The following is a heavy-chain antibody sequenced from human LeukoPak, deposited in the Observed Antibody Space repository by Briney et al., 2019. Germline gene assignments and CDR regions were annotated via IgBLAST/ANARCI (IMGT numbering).Heavy chain of an antibody. CDR3: ARDLGSQSWGLYNWFDP. D-gene: IGHD3-16*01. CDR2: IYTSGST. CDR1: GGSISSGSYY. J-gene: IGHJ5*02. V-gene: IGHV4-61*02. Sequence: PPQTLSLTCTVSGGSISSGSYYWSWIRQPAGKGLEWIGRIYTSGSTNYNPSLKSRVTISVDTSKNQFSLKLSSVTAADTAVYYCARDLGSQSWGLYNWFDPWGQGTLVTVSS.